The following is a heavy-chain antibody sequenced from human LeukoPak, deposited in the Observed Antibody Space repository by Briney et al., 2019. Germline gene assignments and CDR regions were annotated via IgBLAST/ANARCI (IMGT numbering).Heavy chain of an antibody. Sequence: PSETLSLTCTVSGGSITSYFWSWIRQPPGRGLEWIGHINYSGYTNYNPSLKSRVTISVDTSKNQFSLRLSSVTAADTAIYYCARDHTTGIGDWGQGTLVTVSS. CDR2: INYSGYT. CDR3: ARDHTTGIGD. V-gene: IGHV4-59*01. CDR1: GGSITSYF. J-gene: IGHJ4*02. D-gene: IGHD4-17*01.